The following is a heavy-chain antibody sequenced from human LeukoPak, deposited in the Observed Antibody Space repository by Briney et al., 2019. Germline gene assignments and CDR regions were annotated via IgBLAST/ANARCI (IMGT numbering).Heavy chain of an antibody. J-gene: IGHJ4*02. CDR3: AKRVDYSSSSGGYFDY. V-gene: IGHV3-23*01. CDR1: GFTFRTYG. CDR2: ITDDGSST. D-gene: IGHD4-11*01. Sequence: GGSLRLPCAASGFTFRTYGMNWVRQAPGKGLEWVSAITDDGSSTYYTESVKGRFTISRDNSKNTLYLQMNSLRTEDTAVYYCAKRVDYSSSSGGYFDYWGQGTLVTVSS.